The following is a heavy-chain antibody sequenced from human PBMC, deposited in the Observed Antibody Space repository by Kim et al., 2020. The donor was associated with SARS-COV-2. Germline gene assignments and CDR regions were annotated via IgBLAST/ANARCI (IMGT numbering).Heavy chain of an antibody. V-gene: IGHV4-34*01. Sequence: SETLSLTCAVYGGSFSGYYWSWIRQPPGKGLEWIGEINHSGSTNYNPSLKSRVTISVDTSKNQFSLTLSSGTAADTAVYYCARGKHSSSWYHPFNWFDPWGQGTLVTVSS. CDR1: GGSFSGYY. D-gene: IGHD6-13*01. J-gene: IGHJ5*02. CDR2: INHSGST. CDR3: ARGKHSSSWYHPFNWFDP.